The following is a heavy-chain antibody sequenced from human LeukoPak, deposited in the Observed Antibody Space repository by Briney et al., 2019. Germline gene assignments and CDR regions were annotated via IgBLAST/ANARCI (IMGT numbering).Heavy chain of an antibody. CDR2: ISGSGGST. Sequence: RPGGSLRLSCSVSGFTLTTYAMSWVRQAPGKGLEWVSAISGSGGSTYYADSAKGRFTISRDNSKNTLYLQMNSLRAEDTAVYYCAKDFLYYYDSSGYYSYWGQGTLVTVSS. CDR1: GFTLTTYA. V-gene: IGHV3-23*01. J-gene: IGHJ4*02. CDR3: AKDFLYYYDSSGYYSY. D-gene: IGHD3-22*01.